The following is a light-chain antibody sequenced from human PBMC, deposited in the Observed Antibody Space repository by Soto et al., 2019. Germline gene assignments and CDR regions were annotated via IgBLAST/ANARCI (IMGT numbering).Light chain of an antibody. V-gene: IGLV2-14*01. CDR2: DVS. CDR3: SSYTSSSTRV. Sequence: QSALTQPASVSGSPGQSITISCTGTSSDVGGYNYVSWYQQHPGKAPKLMIYDVSNRPSGVSNRFSGSKSGNTASLTISGLQAEDEAEYSCSSYTSSSTRVFGGGTELTVL. CDR1: SSDVGGYNY. J-gene: IGLJ2*01.